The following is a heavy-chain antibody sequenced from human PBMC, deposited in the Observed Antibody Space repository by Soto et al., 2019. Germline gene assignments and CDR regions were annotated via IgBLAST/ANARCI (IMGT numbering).Heavy chain of an antibody. J-gene: IGHJ4*02. CDR1: GGSFSGYY. V-gene: IGHV4-34*01. Sequence: QVQLQQWGAGLLKPSETLSLTCAVYGGSFSGYYWSWIRQPPGKGLEWIGEINHSGSTNYNPSLKSRVTISVDTSKNQFSLKLSSVTAADTAVYYCARGPTVLLWFGEFHFDYWGQGTLVTVSS. CDR3: ARGPTVLLWFGEFHFDY. CDR2: INHSGST. D-gene: IGHD3-10*01.